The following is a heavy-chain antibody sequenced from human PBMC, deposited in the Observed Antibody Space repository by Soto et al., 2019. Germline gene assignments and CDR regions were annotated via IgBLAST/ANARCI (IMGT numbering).Heavy chain of an antibody. CDR1: GFTFSRYG. CDR2: IWYDGSNK. J-gene: IGHJ4*02. V-gene: IGHV3-33*01. D-gene: IGHD2-15*01. Sequence: QVQLVESGGGVVQPGRALRLSCAASGFTFSRYGMHWVRQAPGKGLEWVSVIWYDGSNKYYAYSVKGRFTISRDNSKKTLYLQMNSLRAEDTAVYYCARYGYCSGGSCYSVPVFDYWGQGTLVTVSS. CDR3: ARYGYCSGGSCYSVPVFDY.